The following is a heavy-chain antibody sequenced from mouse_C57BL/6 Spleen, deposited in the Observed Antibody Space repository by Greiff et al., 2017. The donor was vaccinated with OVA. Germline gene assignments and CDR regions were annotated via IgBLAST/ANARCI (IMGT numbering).Heavy chain of an antibody. J-gene: IGHJ2*01. CDR3: ARVYSNYDYFDY. Sequence: EVQLVESEGGLVQPGSSMKLSCTASGFTFSDYYMAWVRQVPEKGLEWVANINYDGSSTYYLDSLKSRFIISRDNAKNILYLQMSSLKSEDTATYYCARVYSNYDYFDYWGQGTTLTVSS. D-gene: IGHD2-5*01. V-gene: IGHV5-16*01. CDR2: INYDGSST. CDR1: GFTFSDYY.